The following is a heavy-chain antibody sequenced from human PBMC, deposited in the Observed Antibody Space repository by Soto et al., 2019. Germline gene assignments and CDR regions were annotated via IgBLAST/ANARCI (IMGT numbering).Heavy chain of an antibody. Sequence: SETLSLTCTVSGGSISSYYWSWIRQPPGKGLEWIGYIYYSGSTNYNPSLKSRVTISVDTSKNQFSLKLSSVTAADTAVYYCARGNWNSVRYWGQGTLVTVSS. CDR1: GGSISSYY. D-gene: IGHD1-7*01. J-gene: IGHJ4*02. CDR3: ARGNWNSVRY. V-gene: IGHV4-59*01. CDR2: IYYSGST.